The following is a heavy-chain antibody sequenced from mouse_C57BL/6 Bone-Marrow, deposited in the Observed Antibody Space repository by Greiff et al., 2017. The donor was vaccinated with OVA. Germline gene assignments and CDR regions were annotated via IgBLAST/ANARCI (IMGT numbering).Heavy chain of an antibody. V-gene: IGHV5-6*01. Sequence: EVHLVESGGDLVKPGGSLKLSCAASGFTFSSYGMSWVRQTPDKRLEWVATISSGGSYTYSPDSVKGRFTISRDNAKNTLYLQMSSLKSEDTAMYYCARQARTIYYGNYVKAMDYWGQGTSVTVSS. J-gene: IGHJ4*01. CDR1: GFTFSSYG. CDR3: ARQARTIYYGNYVKAMDY. D-gene: IGHD2-1*01. CDR2: ISSGGSYT.